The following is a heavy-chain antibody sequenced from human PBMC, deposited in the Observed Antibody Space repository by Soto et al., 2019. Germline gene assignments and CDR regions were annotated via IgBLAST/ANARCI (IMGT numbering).Heavy chain of an antibody. J-gene: IGHJ6*02. CDR2: ISYDGSNK. CDR1: GFTFSSYA. CDR3: ARVHQGRYCSGGSCFNYYGMDV. Sequence: GGSLRLSCAASGFTFSSYAMHWVRQAPGKGLERVAVISYDGSNKYYADSVKGRFTISRDNSENTLYLQMNSLRAEDTAVYYCARVHQGRYCSGGSCFNYYGMDVWGQGTTVTVSS. V-gene: IGHV3-30-3*01. D-gene: IGHD2-15*01.